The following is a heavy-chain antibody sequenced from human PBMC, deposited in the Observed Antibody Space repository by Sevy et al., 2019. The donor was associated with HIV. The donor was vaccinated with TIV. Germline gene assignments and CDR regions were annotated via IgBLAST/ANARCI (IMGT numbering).Heavy chain of an antibody. D-gene: IGHD3-10*01. CDR3: ARWGRGVRGVISSYYYYMDV. J-gene: IGHJ6*03. V-gene: IGHV1-18*01. CDR2: ISAYNGNT. CDR1: GYTFTSYG. Sequence: ASVKVSCKASGYTFTSYGISWVRQAPGQGLEWMGWISAYNGNTNYAQKLQGRVTMTTDTSTSTAYMELRSLRSDDTAVYYCARWGRGVRGVISSYYYYMDVWGKGTTVTVSS.